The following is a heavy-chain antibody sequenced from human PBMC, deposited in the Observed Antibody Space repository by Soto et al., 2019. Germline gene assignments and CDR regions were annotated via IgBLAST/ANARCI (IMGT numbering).Heavy chain of an antibody. CDR1: GFTFSSYA. Sequence: PGGSLRLSCAASGFTFSSYAMHWVRQAPGKGLEWVAVISYDGSNKYYADSVKGRFTISRDNSKNTLYLQMNSLRAEDTAVYYCASHYYYSSGYYPPTDYWGQGTLVTVSS. D-gene: IGHD3-22*01. J-gene: IGHJ4*02. V-gene: IGHV3-30-3*01. CDR3: ASHYYYSSGYYPPTDY. CDR2: ISYDGSNK.